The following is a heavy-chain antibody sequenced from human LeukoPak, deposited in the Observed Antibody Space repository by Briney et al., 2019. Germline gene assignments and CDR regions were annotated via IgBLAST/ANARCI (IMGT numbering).Heavy chain of an antibody. CDR2: IGAGGGT. CDR1: GFTFSTYA. J-gene: IGHJ4*02. V-gene: IGHV3-23*01. D-gene: IGHD6-19*01. Sequence: GGSLRLSCAASGFTFSTYAMSWVRQAPGKGLEWVSSIGAGGGTYYADSLKGRFTISRGNSKNTLYLQMNSLRAEDTAVYYCAKGNSGYSSGWHYHFFDYWGQGTLVTVSS. CDR3: AKGNSGYSSGWHYHFFDY.